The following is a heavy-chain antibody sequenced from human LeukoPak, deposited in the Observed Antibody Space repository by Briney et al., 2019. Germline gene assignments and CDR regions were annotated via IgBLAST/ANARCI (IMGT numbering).Heavy chain of an antibody. CDR1: GFTFDNYA. D-gene: IGHD3-16*02. V-gene: IGHV3-43*02. Sequence: PGGSLRLSCAASGFTFDNYAMHWVRLAPGKGLEWVSLISGDGSDTNYADSVKGRFTISRDNSKNTLCLQMNSLRAEDTAVYYCAKGSNYDYVWGSYRYTNWGQGTLVTVSS. CDR2: ISGDGSDT. CDR3: AKGSNYDYVWGSYRYTN. J-gene: IGHJ4*02.